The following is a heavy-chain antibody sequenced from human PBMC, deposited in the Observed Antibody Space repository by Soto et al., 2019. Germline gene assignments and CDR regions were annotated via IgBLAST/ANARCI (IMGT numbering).Heavy chain of an antibody. CDR2: TWDDGNFK. Sequence: QVQLVESGGGVVQPGRSLRLSCAASGFTFNYHGMHWVRQAPGKGLEWVAVTWDDGNFKYYADSVKGRFTISRDNSNNLLYTQMDRLRVEDKAMYYCGRGGCSGDRGQSHLEDWGQGALVTVSS. CDR1: GFTFNYHG. V-gene: IGHV3-33*01. J-gene: IGHJ4*02. CDR3: GRGGCSGDRGQSHLED. D-gene: IGHD2-15*01.